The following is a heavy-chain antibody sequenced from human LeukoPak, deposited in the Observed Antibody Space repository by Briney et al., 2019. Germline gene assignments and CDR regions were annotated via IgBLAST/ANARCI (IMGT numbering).Heavy chain of an antibody. D-gene: IGHD3-16*02. CDR2: IYYSGST. CDR1: GGSISSYY. CDR3: ARDHRREWFDP. Sequence: PSETLSLTCTVSGGSISSYYWSWIRQPPGKGLEWIGYIYYSGSTNYNPSLKSRVTISVDTSKNQFSVKLSSVTAADTAVYYCARDHRREWFDPWGQGTLVTVSS. V-gene: IGHV4-59*01. J-gene: IGHJ5*02.